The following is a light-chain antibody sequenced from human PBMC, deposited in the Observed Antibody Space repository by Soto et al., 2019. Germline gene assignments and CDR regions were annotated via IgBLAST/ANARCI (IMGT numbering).Light chain of an antibody. CDR1: SSNIGNNY. J-gene: IGLJ3*02. V-gene: IGLV1-51*01. CDR3: GTWDSSLSAWV. Sequence: QSVLTQPPSVSAAPGQKVTISCSGSSSNIGNNYVSWYQQLPGTAPKLLIYDNNKRPSGIPDRCSGSKSGTSATLGITGLQTGDEADYYCGTWDSSLSAWVFGGGTTLTVL. CDR2: DNN.